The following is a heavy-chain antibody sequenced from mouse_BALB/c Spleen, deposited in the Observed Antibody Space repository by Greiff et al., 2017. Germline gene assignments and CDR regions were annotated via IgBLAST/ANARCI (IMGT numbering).Heavy chain of an antibody. CDR2: IDPANGNT. V-gene: IGHV14-3*02. D-gene: IGHD1-2*01. J-gene: IGHJ4*01. Sequence: EVQLQQSGAELVKPGASVKLSCTASGFNIKDTYMHWVKQRPEQGLEWIGRIDPANGNTTYDPKFQGKATITADTSSNTAYLQLSSLTSEDTAVYYCARTTTATGYAMDYWGQGTSVTVSS. CDR1: GFNIKDTY. CDR3: ARTTTATGYAMDY.